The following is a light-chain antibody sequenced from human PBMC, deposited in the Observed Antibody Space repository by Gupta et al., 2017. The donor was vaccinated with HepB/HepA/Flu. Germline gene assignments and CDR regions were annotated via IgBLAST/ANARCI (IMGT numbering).Light chain of an antibody. V-gene: IGLV2-14*01. Sequence: SALTQPASLAGSPRQSITISCTGTSSDVVGYDYVPWSQQHPGKPPTLMSYDVSHRPSGVSNRFSGSKSGNKAYLTISGLQAEDEADYYCRSYTSSNTPWVFGGGTKLTVL. CDR3: RSYTSSNTPWV. CDR2: DVS. J-gene: IGLJ3*02. CDR1: SSDVVGYDY.